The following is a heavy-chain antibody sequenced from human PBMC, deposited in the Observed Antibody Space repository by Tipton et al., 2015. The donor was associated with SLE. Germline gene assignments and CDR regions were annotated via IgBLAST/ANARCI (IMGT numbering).Heavy chain of an antibody. CDR1: GYTFSKFG. CDR2: ISTYNGDT. V-gene: IGHV1-18*01. Sequence: QLVQSGAEVQKPGASVKVSCKASGYTFSKFGISWVRQAPGQGLEWMGCISTYNGDTRYSQKFQGKVTMTTDTSTSTAYMEMRSLRSDDTAVYYCARSARMNSNSWYIFWGQGTLVTVSS. J-gene: IGHJ4*02. CDR3: ARSARMNSNSWYIF. D-gene: IGHD6-13*01.